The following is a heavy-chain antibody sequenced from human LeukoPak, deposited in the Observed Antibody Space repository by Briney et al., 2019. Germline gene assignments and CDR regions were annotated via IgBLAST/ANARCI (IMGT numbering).Heavy chain of an antibody. CDR2: IYYSGST. D-gene: IGHD3-22*01. CDR1: GGSISSYY. CDR3: ARSDWTYYYDK. Sequence: PSETLSLTCTVSGGSISSYYWSWIRQPPGKGLEWIGYIYYSGSTNYNPSLKSRVTISVDTSKNQFSLKLSSVTAADTAVYYCARSDWTYYYDKWGQGPLVPASS. V-gene: IGHV4-59*01. J-gene: IGHJ4*02.